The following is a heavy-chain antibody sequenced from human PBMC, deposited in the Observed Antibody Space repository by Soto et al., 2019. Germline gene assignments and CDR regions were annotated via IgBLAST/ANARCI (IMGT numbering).Heavy chain of an antibody. D-gene: IGHD5-12*01. Sequence: GGSLRLSCAASGFTFSSYAMSWVRQAPGKGLEWVSAISGSGGSTYYADSVKGRFTISRDNSKNTLYLQMNSLRAEDTAVYYCAKEALTDIYYYYGMDVWGQGTTVTVSS. V-gene: IGHV3-23*01. J-gene: IGHJ6*02. CDR3: AKEALTDIYYYYGMDV. CDR1: GFTFSSYA. CDR2: ISGSGGST.